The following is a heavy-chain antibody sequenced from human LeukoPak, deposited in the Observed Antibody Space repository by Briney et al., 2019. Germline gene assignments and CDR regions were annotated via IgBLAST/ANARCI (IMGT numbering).Heavy chain of an antibody. CDR3: ASSHNGGHFWSGYPALYYFDY. J-gene: IGHJ4*02. CDR2: IYYSGST. V-gene: IGHV4-31*03. D-gene: IGHD3-3*02. Sequence: SETLSLTCTVSGGSISSGGYYWSWIRQHPGKGLEWIGYIYYSGSTYYNPSLKSRVTISVDRSKNQFSLKLSSVTAADTAVYYCASSHNGGHFWSGYPALYYFDYWGQGTLVTVSS. CDR1: GGSISSGGYY.